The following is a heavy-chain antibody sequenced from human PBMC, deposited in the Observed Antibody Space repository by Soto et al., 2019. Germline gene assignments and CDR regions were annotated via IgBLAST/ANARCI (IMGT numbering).Heavy chain of an antibody. J-gene: IGHJ3*02. CDR1: GGPISTAGYY. V-gene: IGHV4-31*03. CDR3: ARDGADSSGYDDAFDI. Sequence: SSETLSRTCTVSGGPISTAGYYWSSLRQHPGKGLEGIGYIYYSGSTYYNPSLKSRVTISVDTSKNQFSLKLSSVTAADTAVYYCARDGADSSGYDDAFDIWGQGTMVTVSS. D-gene: IGHD3-22*01. CDR2: IYYSGST.